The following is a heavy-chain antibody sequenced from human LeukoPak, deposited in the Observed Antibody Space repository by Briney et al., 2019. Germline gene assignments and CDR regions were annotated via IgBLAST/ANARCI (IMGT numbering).Heavy chain of an antibody. V-gene: IGHV1-18*01. Sequence: ASVKVSCKASGYTFTSYGISWVRQAPGQGLEWMGWISAYNGNTNYAQKLQGRVTMTTDTSTSTDYMELSSLRSEDTAIYYCARDNSVGDNAWWFDPWGQGTLVTVSS. J-gene: IGHJ5*02. D-gene: IGHD1-26*01. CDR3: ARDNSVGDNAWWFDP. CDR1: GYTFTSYG. CDR2: ISAYNGNT.